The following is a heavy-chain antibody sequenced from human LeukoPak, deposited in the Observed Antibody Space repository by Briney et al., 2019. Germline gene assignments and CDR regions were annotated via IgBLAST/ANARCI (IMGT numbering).Heavy chain of an antibody. CDR1: GFAISTNY. CDR2: IFSDDNT. CDR3: ATLRWGQVDY. Sequence: PGGSLRLSCAASGFAISTNYMNWVRQAPGKGLEWVSVIFSDDNTYYADSVKGRFTISRDISKNTVYLQMNSLRAEDAAVYYCATLRWGQVDYWGQGTLVTVSS. D-gene: IGHD2-21*02. V-gene: IGHV3-53*01. J-gene: IGHJ4*02.